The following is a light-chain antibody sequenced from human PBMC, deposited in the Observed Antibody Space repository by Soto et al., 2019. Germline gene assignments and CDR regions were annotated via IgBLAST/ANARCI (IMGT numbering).Light chain of an antibody. CDR1: SSNIGSNY. J-gene: IGLJ2*01. V-gene: IGLV1-47*01. CDR3: GGWDDSLSGPV. CDR2: RNN. Sequence: QSVLTQPPSASGTPGQRVNIPCSGSSSNIGSNYVYWYRQFPGTAPKLLIQRNNQRPSGVPAQFSGSKSGTSASLAISGLRSEDEADYYCGGWDDSLSGPVFGGGTK.